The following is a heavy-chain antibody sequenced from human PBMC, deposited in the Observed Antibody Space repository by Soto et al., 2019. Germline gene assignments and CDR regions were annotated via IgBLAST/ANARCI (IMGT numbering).Heavy chain of an antibody. J-gene: IGHJ4*02. D-gene: IGHD1-1*01. V-gene: IGHV1-46*03. Sequence: ASVKVSCKASGYTFTSYYIHWVRQAPGQGLEWMGKINPSGSNTNYAQKFQGRVTMTRDTSTSTVNMELSSLRSEDTAVYYCGRGYNWNDLFDYWGQGTLVTVSS. CDR3: GRGYNWNDLFDY. CDR2: INPSGSNT. CDR1: GYTFTSYY.